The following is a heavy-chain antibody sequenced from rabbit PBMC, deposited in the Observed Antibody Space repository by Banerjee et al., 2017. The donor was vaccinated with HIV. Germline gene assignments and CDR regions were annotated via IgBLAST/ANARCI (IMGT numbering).Heavy chain of an antibody. CDR3: ARGVTMTMVTFNL. Sequence: QLKESGGGLVQPGGSLKLSCKASGFDFSSYYMSWVRQAPGKGLEWIGYIDPVFAGTYYASWVNGRFTISSHNAQNTLYLQLNSLTAADTATYFCARGVTMTMVTFNLWGPGTLVTVS. D-gene: IGHD2-1*01. J-gene: IGHJ4*01. V-gene: IGHV1S7*01. CDR1: GFDFSSYY. CDR2: IDPVFAGT.